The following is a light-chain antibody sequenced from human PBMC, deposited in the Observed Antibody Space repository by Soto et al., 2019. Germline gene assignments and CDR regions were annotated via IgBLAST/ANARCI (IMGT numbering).Light chain of an antibody. CDR1: QGISNY. CDR3: QKYNSAPWT. V-gene: IGKV1-27*01. Sequence: DIQMTQSPSSLSASVGDRVTITCRASQGISNYLAWYQQQPGKVPKLLIYVASTLQSGVLSRFSGSGSGTDFTLTISSLQPEDVATSYCQKYNSAPWTFGQGTKVDIK. J-gene: IGKJ1*01. CDR2: VAS.